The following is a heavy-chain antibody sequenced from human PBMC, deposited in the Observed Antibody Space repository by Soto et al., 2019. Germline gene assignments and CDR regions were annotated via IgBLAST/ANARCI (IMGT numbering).Heavy chain of an antibody. J-gene: IGHJ5*02. CDR2: IYWDDDK. V-gene: IGHV2-5*02. Sequence: SGPTLVKPTQTLTLTCTFSGFSLSTSGVGVGWIRQPPGKALEWLALIYWDDDKRYSPSLKSRLTITKDTSKNQVVLTMTNMDPVDTATYYCALLADLYSSSGFDPWGQGTLVTVSS. CDR3: ALLADLYSSSGFDP. CDR1: GFSLSTSGVG. D-gene: IGHD6-13*01.